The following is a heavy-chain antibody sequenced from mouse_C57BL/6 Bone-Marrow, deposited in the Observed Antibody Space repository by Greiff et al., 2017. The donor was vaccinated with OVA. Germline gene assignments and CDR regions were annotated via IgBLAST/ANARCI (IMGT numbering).Heavy chain of an antibody. CDR1: GFSLTSYG. CDR3: ARGIYYDHWYFDV. D-gene: IGHD2-4*01. V-gene: IGHV2-2*01. Sequence: VQLQQSGPGLVQPSQSLSITCTVSGFSLTSYGVHWVRQSPGKGLEWLGVIWSGGSTDYNAAFISRLSISKDNSKSQVFFKMNSLQADDTAIYYCARGIYYDHWYFDVWGTGTTVTVSS. J-gene: IGHJ1*03. CDR2: IWSGGST.